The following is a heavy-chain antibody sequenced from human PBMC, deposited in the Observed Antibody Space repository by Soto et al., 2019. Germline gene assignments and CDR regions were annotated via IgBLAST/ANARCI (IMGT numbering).Heavy chain of an antibody. CDR3: ARRGLVGYDSSGYHHTRYYYYGLDV. D-gene: IGHD3-22*01. CDR2: INLSGST. CDR1: GGSFSGYY. J-gene: IGHJ6*02. Sequence: PSETLSLTCAVYGGSFSGYYWSWIRQPPGKGLEWIGEINLSGSTNYNPSLKSRVTISVDTSKNQFAMKLSSVTAADTAVYYCARRGLVGYDSSGYHHTRYYYYGLDVWGQVTTVTVSS. V-gene: IGHV4-34*01.